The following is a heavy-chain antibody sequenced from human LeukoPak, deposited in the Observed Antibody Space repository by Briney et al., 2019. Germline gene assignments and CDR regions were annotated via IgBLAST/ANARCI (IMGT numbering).Heavy chain of an antibody. V-gene: IGHV1-69*02. CDR1: GYTFNN. D-gene: IGHD3-22*01. Sequence: SVKVSCKASGYTFNNMHWVRQAPGQGLEWMGRIIPILGIANYAQKFQGRVTITADKSTSTAYMELSSLRSEDTAVYYCAGGGYYDSKFDPWGQGTLVTVSS. CDR2: IIPILGIA. J-gene: IGHJ5*02. CDR3: AGGGYYDSKFDP.